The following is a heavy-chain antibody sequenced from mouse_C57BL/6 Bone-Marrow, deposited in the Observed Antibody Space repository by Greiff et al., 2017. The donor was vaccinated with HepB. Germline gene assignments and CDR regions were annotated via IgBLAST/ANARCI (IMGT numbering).Heavy chain of an antibody. J-gene: IGHJ3*01. Sequence: VKLQQSGAELARPGASVKLSCKASGYTFTSYGISWVKQRTGQGLEWIGEIYPRSGNTYYNEKFKGKATLTADKSSSTAYMELRSLTSEDSAVYFCARSYPRGFAYWGQGTLVTVSA. V-gene: IGHV1-81*01. CDR3: ARSYPRGFAY. CDR2: IYPRSGNT. CDR1: GYTFTSYG.